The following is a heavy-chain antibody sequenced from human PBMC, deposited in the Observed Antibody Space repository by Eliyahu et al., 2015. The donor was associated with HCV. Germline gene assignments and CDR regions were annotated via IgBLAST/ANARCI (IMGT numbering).Heavy chain of an antibody. J-gene: IGHJ4*02. D-gene: IGHD4-17*01. V-gene: IGHV3-23*01. Sequence: EVQLLESGGGLVQPGGSLRLSCVASGFTFSTSGMGWVRQAPGKGLEGVSAISGSGATTYYADSVKGRFTISRDISRNTLYLQMNSLRAEDTALYYCATRGGDHLPHEDWGQGTLVTVSS. CDR3: ATRGGDHLPHED. CDR1: GFTFSTSG. CDR2: ISGSGATT.